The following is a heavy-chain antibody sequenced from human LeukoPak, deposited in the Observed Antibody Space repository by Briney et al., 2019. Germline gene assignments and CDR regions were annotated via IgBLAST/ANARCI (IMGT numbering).Heavy chain of an antibody. CDR2: VRAEAYGGNT. CDR1: GFTFADYS. J-gene: IGHJ4*02. Sequence: GRSLRLSCTASGFTFADYSISWVRQAPGKGLEWVGFVRAEAYGGNTEYAASVKGRFTMSRDDSKSTAYLQMSSLKIEDSAVYYCTRDIAWDVWGLGTLVTVSS. D-gene: IGHD6-13*01. CDR3: TRDIAWDV. V-gene: IGHV3-49*04.